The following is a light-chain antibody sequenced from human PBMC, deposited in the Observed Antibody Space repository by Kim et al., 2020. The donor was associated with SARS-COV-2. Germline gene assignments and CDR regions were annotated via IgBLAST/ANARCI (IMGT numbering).Light chain of an antibody. CDR1: QSVSSNY. Sequence: YPGERATLSCRASQSVSSNYLAWYQQQPGQAPRLLIYGASSRATGIPDRFSGSGSGTDFTLTITRLEPEDFAVYYCQQYSSSPATFGQGTKVDIK. CDR3: QQYSSSPAT. J-gene: IGKJ1*01. CDR2: GAS. V-gene: IGKV3-20*01.